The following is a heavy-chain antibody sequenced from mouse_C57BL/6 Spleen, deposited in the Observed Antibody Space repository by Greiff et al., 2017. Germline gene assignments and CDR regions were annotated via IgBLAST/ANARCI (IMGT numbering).Heavy chain of an antibody. CDR3: ARTDYYGSSYWYFDV. CDR1: GYAFTSYW. CDR2: IYPGDGDT. Sequence: QVQLQESGAELVKPGASVKISCKASGYAFTSYWMNWVKQRPGKGLEWIGQIYPGDGDTTYNGKFKGKATLTADKSSSTAYMQLSSLTSEDSAVYFCARTDYYGSSYWYFDVWGTGTTVTVSS. D-gene: IGHD1-1*01. V-gene: IGHV1-80*01. J-gene: IGHJ1*03.